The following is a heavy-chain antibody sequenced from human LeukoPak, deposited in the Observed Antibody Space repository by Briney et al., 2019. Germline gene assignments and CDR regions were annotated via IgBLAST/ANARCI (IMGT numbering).Heavy chain of an antibody. Sequence: GRSLRLSCAASGFTFSTYGMLWVRQAPGKWLGWEPVVSYGGNQKYYADSVKGRFTISRDNFKNTLYLQMNSLRTEDTAVYYCAKVAEMATTTGYFDYWGQGTLVTVS. CDR1: GFTFSTYG. CDR3: AKVAEMATTTGYFDY. V-gene: IGHV3-30*18. CDR2: VSYGGNQK. D-gene: IGHD5-24*01. J-gene: IGHJ4*02.